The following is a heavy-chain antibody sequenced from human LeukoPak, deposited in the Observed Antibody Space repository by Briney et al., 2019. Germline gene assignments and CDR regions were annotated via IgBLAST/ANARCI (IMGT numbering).Heavy chain of an antibody. J-gene: IGHJ6*03. CDR2: INHSGRT. CDR3: ARRSIYGSGSYYYYYYYMDV. Sequence: SEPLSLTYAVYGGSFSEYYWRWIRQPTGKGLEWIVQINHSGRTNYNPSLKSRVNISVDTSKIQFSVKLSSVTAADTAVYYCARRSIYGSGSYYYYYYYMDVWGKGTTVTVSS. CDR1: GGSFSEYY. D-gene: IGHD3-10*01. V-gene: IGHV4-34*01.